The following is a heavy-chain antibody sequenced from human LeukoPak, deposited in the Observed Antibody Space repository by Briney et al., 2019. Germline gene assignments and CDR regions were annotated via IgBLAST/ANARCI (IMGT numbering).Heavy chain of an antibody. J-gene: IGHJ3*02. V-gene: IGHV4-34*01. CDR2: INHSGST. CDR3: ASPSSITMVRGVPGAFDI. Sequence: PSETLSLTCAVYGGSFSGYYWSWIRQPPGKGLEWIGEINHSGSTNYNPSLKSRVTISVDTSKNQFSLKLSSVTAADTAVYYCASPSSITMVRGVPGAFDIWGQGTMVTVSS. CDR1: GGSFSGYY. D-gene: IGHD3-10*01.